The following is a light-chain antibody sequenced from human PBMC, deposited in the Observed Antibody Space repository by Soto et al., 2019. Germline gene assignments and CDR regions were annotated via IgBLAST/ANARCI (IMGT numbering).Light chain of an antibody. CDR1: QNINSW. V-gene: IGKV1-5*03. J-gene: IGKJ2*01. CDR2: KAS. CDR3: QQYNNWYT. Sequence: DIQMTQSPSILSASVGDRVTITCRASQNINSWLAWYQQKPGKAPKLLIYKASSLESGVPSRFSGSGSGTEFTITISSLQHDDFANYYCQQYNNWYTFGQGTKLEIK.